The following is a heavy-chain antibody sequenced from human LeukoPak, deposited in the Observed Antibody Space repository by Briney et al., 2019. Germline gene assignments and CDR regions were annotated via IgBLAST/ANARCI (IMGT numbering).Heavy chain of an antibody. D-gene: IGHD7-27*01. CDR2: ISGSGGST. Sequence: GGSLRLSCAASGFTFSSYAMSWVRQAPGKGLEWVSAISGSGGSTYYADSVKGRFTISRDNAKNSLYLQMNSLRAEDTAVYYCARDLTGVLDYWGQGTLVTVSS. CDR3: ARDLTGVLDY. J-gene: IGHJ4*02. V-gene: IGHV3-23*01. CDR1: GFTFSSYA.